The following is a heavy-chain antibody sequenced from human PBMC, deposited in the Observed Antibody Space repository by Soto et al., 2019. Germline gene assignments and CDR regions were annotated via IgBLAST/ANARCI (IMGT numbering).Heavy chain of an antibody. CDR2: IKSKTDGGTT. V-gene: IGHV3-15*07. J-gene: IGHJ4*02. CDR1: GFTFSNAW. CDR3: TTDPVTMIVVVPSSG. Sequence: AGGSLRLSCAASGFTFSNAWMNWVRQAPGKGLEWVGRIKSKTDGGTTDYAAPVKGRFTISRDDSKNTLYLQMNSLKTEDTAVYYCTTDPVTMIVVVPSSGWGQGTLVTVSS. D-gene: IGHD3-22*01.